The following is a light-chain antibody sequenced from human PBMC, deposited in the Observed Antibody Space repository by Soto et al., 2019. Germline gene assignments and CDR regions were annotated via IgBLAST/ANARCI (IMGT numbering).Light chain of an antibody. CDR2: DAS. CDR1: QSVSSY. Sequence: VLTQSPATLSLSPGERVTLSCRASQSVSSYLAWYQQKPGQAPRLLIYDASNRATGIPARFSGSGSGTFFTLTFSSLEPEDFAFYYCQHRSSWPLTFGGGTKVEIK. J-gene: IGKJ4*01. V-gene: IGKV3-11*01. CDR3: QHRSSWPLT.